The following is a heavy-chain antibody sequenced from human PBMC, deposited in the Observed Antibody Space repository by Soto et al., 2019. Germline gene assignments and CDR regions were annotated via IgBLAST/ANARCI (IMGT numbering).Heavy chain of an antibody. CDR3: ARGPSGDKVDY. D-gene: IGHD7-27*01. J-gene: IGHJ4*02. CDR2: LYHGGTT. CDR1: GGSISTNDYN. Sequence: QVQLQVSGPGLVKPSQTLSLTCTVSGGSISTNDYNWSWIRESPDRGLEWMGDLYHGGTTYNNPSLKGRSTISVDTSKNPSSLKFNSVSAADTAVYYCARGPSGDKVDYWGQGILVTVSS. V-gene: IGHV4-30-4*01.